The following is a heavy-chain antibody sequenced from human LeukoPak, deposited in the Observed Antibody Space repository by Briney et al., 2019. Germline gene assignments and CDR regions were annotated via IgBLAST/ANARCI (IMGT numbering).Heavy chain of an antibody. CDR1: GFPFSSYA. Sequence: PGGPLSLFCAACGFPFSSYAMQCPREPRGKGLEGVADISYDGSNKYYADSVKGRFTISRDNSKNTLYLQMNSLRAEDTAVYYCARDLESYRWFGELLNEYYYGMDVWGQGTTVTVSS. CDR3: ARDLESYRWFGELLNEYYYGMDV. CDR2: ISYDGSNK. J-gene: IGHJ6*02. D-gene: IGHD3-10*01. V-gene: IGHV3-30*04.